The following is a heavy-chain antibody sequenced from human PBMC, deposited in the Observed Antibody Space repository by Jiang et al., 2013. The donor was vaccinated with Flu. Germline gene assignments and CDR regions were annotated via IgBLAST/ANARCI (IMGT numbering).Heavy chain of an antibody. CDR2: ISAYNGDA. Sequence: YGAEVKKPGASVKVSCKASGYSFINYGISWVRQAPGQGLEWMGWISAYNGDADYAQKFQGSVSMTTDTSTSTVYMELRSLRSDDTAVCYCARGYGSGRYSYFDYWGQGTLVTVSS. J-gene: IGHJ4*02. CDR3: ARGYGSGRYSYFDY. D-gene: IGHD3-10*01. V-gene: IGHV1-18*01. CDR1: GYSFINYG.